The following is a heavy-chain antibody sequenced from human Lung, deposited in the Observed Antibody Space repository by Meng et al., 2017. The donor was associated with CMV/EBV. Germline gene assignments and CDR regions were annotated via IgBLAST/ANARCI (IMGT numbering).Heavy chain of an antibody. J-gene: IGHJ4*02. V-gene: IGHV3-33*06. Sequence: GGSLRLXCVASGFSFNNYGMYWVRQAPGKGLEWVAVIWPDGNYKHHADSVKGRFTVSRDNSKHTLYLQMNRLRAEDTAIYYCAKDGLFINDFWTGYSYLDFWGQGXPVTVSS. CDR3: AKDGLFINDFWTGYSYLDF. CDR2: IWPDGNYK. CDR1: GFSFNNYG. D-gene: IGHD3/OR15-3a*01.